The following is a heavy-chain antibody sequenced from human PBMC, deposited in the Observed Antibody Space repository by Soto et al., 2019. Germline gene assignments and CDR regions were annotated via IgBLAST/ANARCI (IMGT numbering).Heavy chain of an antibody. CDR1: GFTFSSYG. V-gene: IGHV3-33*01. D-gene: IGHD6-6*01. CDR2: IWYDGSNK. Sequence: LRLSCAASGFTFSSYGMHWVRQAPGKGLEWVAVIWYDGSNKYYADSVKGRFTISRDNSKNTMYLQMNSMRAEDTAVYYCARDGAIAARLYYYYGMDVWGQGTTVTVSS. J-gene: IGHJ6*02. CDR3: ARDGAIAARLYYYYGMDV.